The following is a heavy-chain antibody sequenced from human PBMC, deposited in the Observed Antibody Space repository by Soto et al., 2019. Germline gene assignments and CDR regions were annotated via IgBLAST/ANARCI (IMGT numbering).Heavy chain of an antibody. CDR3: AHSSYAYGLPGDY. V-gene: IGHV2-5*02. Sequence: QITLKESGPTLVKPTQTLTLTCTFSGFSLTINKVGVGWIRQPPGKALEWLALFYWDGDKRYNPSLKSRRTVTQDTSENQVVLTMTNMDPADTATYYCAHSSYAYGLPGDYWGQGTLVTVSS. CDR2: FYWDGDK. J-gene: IGHJ4*02. CDR1: GFSLTINKVG. D-gene: IGHD3-16*01.